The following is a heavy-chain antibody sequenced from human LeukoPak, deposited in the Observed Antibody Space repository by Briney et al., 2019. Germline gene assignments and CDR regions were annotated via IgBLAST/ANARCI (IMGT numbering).Heavy chain of an antibody. Sequence: GGSLRLSCAACGFDFSNYWMYWVRQAPGKGLEWVANIKQDGSEKYYVDSVRGRFTISRDNAKNSLSLQMNSLRAEDTAVYYCASNYGGWGQGTLVTVSS. CDR1: GFDFSNYW. CDR2: IKQDGSEK. V-gene: IGHV3-7*03. D-gene: IGHD4-11*01. CDR3: ASNYGG. J-gene: IGHJ4*02.